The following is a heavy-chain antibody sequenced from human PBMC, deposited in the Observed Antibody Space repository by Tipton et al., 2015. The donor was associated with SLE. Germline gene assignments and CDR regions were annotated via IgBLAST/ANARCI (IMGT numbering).Heavy chain of an antibody. D-gene: IGHD3-9*01. CDR2: IYSGGST. V-gene: IGHV3-23*03. J-gene: IGHJ4*02. CDR1: GFTFSSYA. CDR3: AKDPLTSGDY. Sequence: SLRLSCAASGFTFSSYAMSWVRQAPGKGLEWVSVIYSGGSTYYADSVKGRFTISRDNSKNTLYLQMNSLRAEDTAVYYCAKDPLTSGDYWGQGTLVTVSS.